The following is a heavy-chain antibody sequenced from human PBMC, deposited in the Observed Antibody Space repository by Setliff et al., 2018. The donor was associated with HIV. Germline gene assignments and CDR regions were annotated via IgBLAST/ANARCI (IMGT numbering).Heavy chain of an antibody. J-gene: IGHJ3*02. CDR1: GGSISSHY. CDR3: ARSAVVVPADYNFWSGYPTAHAFDI. Sequence: PSETLSLTCTVSGGSISSHYWSWIRQPPGKGLEWIGYIYYSGSPNYNPSLKSRVTISVDTSKNQFSLKLSSVTAADTAVYYCARSAVVVPADYNFWSGYPTAHAFDIWGQGTMVTVSS. CDR2: IYYSGSP. D-gene: IGHD3-3*01. V-gene: IGHV4-59*08.